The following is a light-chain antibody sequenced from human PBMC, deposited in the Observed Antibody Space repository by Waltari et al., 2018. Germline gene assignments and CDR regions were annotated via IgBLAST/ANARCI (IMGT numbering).Light chain of an antibody. V-gene: IGLV4-69*01. J-gene: IGLJ3*02. CDR1: SGHSSNV. Sequence: QLVLTQSPSASASLGASVKLTYTLSSGHSSNVIAWLQQQPEKGPRYLMKVNSDGSHNKGDGIPDRFSGSSSGAERYLTISSLQSEDEADYYCQTGGHGTWVFGGGTKLTVL. CDR2: VNSDGSH. CDR3: QTGGHGTWV.